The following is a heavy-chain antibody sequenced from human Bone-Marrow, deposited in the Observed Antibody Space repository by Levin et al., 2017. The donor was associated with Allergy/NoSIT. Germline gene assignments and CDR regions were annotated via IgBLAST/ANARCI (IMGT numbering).Heavy chain of an antibody. CDR2: ISSSSANI. Sequence: GGSLRLSCAASGFTFYSYSMNWVRQAPGKGLEWVSHISSSSANIYYADSVKGRFTISRDNAKNSLYLQMNSLRAEDTAVYYCAREVHDVLTGYYSDYFDYWGQGTLVTVSS. D-gene: IGHD3-9*01. CDR3: AREVHDVLTGYYSDYFDY. J-gene: IGHJ4*02. V-gene: IGHV3-48*01. CDR1: GFTFYSYS.